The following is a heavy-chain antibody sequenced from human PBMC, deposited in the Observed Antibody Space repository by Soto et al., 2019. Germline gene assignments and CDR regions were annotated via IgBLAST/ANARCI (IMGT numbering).Heavy chain of an antibody. CDR2: IKEDGSTR. D-gene: IGHD6-19*01. Sequence: PGGSLRLSCLASGFTFSSYWMSWVRQAPGKGLEWVANIKEDGSTRYYVGSVRGRFTVSRDNDKKSLYLQMNSPRAEDTAVYYCAKNLGNGWFDYWGQGTPVTVSS. J-gene: IGHJ4*02. CDR3: AKNLGNGWFDY. CDR1: GFTFSSYW. V-gene: IGHV3-7*05.